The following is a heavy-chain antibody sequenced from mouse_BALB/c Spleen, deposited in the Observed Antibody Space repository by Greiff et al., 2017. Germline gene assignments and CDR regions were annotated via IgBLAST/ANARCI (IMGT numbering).Heavy chain of an antibody. D-gene: IGHD1-1*01. CDR1: GFTFSSYG. J-gene: IGHJ2*01. Sequence: DVMLVESGGGLVQPGGSLKLSCAASGFTFSSYGMSWVRQTPDKRLELVATINSNGGSTYYPDSVKGRFTISRDNAKNTLYLQMSSLKSEDTAMYYCAREIPSSYYYGSSPFDYWGQGTTLTVSS. CDR2: INSNGGST. V-gene: IGHV5-6-3*01. CDR3: AREIPSSYYYGSSPFDY.